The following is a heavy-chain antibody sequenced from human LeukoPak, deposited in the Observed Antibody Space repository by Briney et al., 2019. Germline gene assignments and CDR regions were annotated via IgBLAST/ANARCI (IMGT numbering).Heavy chain of an antibody. CDR2: INPSSGST. V-gene: IGHV1-46*01. Sequence: ASVKVSCKASGYTFTSYYMHWVRQAPGQGLEWMGIINPSSGSTSYAQKFQGRVTMTRDMSTSTVYMELSSLRSEDTAIYYCARIRDGYNDAYDIWGQGTVVTVPS. J-gene: IGHJ3*02. CDR3: ARIRDGYNDAYDI. D-gene: IGHD5-24*01. CDR1: GYTFTSYY.